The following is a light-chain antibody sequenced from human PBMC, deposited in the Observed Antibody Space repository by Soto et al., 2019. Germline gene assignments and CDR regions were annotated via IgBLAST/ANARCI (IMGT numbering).Light chain of an antibody. CDR1: QTISRH. V-gene: IGKV3-11*01. CDR2: DIS. CDR3: QQRIEPRIT. J-gene: IGKJ2*01. Sequence: EIVLTQSPATLSLSPGETATLSCRASQTISRHLAWYQRKPGQAPRLLIYDISYRDTGVPARFSGSGSGTDFTLTISSLEPQDSAVYYCQQRIEPRITFGQGTRLEIK.